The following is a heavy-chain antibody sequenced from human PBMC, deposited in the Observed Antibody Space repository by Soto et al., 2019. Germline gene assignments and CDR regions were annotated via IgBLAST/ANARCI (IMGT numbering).Heavy chain of an antibody. V-gene: IGHV3-23*01. CDR2: IGGEAVST. CDR3: EKDSFSHNGIYDPFDI. Sequence: EVQLLESGGGLVQPGGSLRLSCAASGFIFSNYAMSWVRQGPGKGLEWVSVIGGEAVSTNCADSVKGRCTVSRDNSKNTVYLQLDSLRDDDTAVYYCEKDSFSHNGIYDPFDIWGQGTMVTVSS. J-gene: IGHJ3*02. CDR1: GFIFSNYA. D-gene: IGHD3-3*02.